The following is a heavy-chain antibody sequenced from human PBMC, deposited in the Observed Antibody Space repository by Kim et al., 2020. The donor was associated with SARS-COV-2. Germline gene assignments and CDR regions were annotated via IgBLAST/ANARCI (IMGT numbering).Heavy chain of an antibody. Sequence: GGSLRLSCAASGFTFSSYAMSWVRQAPGKGLEWVSGISDSGDKTYYADSVMGRFTISRDTSKNTLYLQMNSLRAEDTAVFYCARSAARVVGPTPYGFEIWGQGTMVTVSS. CDR2: ISDSGDKT. J-gene: IGHJ3*02. D-gene: IGHD1-26*01. CDR1: GFTFSSYA. V-gene: IGHV3-23*01. CDR3: ARSAARVVGPTPYGFEI.